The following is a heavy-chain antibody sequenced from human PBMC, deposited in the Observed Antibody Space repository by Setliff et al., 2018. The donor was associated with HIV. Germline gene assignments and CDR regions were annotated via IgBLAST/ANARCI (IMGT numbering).Heavy chain of an antibody. D-gene: IGHD2-2*01. CDR1: GGSMSSSGPGYY. Sequence: PSENLSLTCTVSGGSMSSSGPGYYWGWVRQTPGGGLEWIGEINHSGSTNYNPSLKSRVTILGDTSKNQFSLKLSSVTAADTAVYYCVRVYDAVVLAGRLWGQGTLVTVSS. CDR2: INHSGST. CDR3: VRVYDAVVLAGRL. J-gene: IGHJ4*02. V-gene: IGHV4-39*07.